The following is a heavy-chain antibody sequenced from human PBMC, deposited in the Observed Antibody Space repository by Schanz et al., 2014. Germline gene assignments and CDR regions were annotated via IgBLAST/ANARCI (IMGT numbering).Heavy chain of an antibody. CDR3: AKNQYDDVDLSSFYFDF. Sequence: EVQLVESGGGLVQPGGSLRLSCTASGFTFSSYSMNWVRQAPGKGLEWVSYVSRSTPDIYYADSVKGRFTMSRDSSKNTLYLQMNSLRPEDTAIYYCAKNQYDDVDLSSFYFDFWGQGTLVTVSS. J-gene: IGHJ4*02. V-gene: IGHV3-48*04. CDR1: GFTFSSYS. D-gene: IGHD3-10*02. CDR2: VSRSTPDI.